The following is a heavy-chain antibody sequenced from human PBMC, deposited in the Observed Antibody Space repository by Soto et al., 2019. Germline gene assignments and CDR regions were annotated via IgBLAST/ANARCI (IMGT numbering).Heavy chain of an antibody. CDR1: GGSISSYY. CDR3: ARVASGYSGYDSQIFDY. CDR2: IYTSGST. V-gene: IGHV4-4*07. D-gene: IGHD5-12*01. Sequence: PSETLSLTCTVSGGSISSYYWSWIRQPAGKGLEWIGRIYTSGSTNYNPSLKSRVTMSVDTSKNQFSLKLSSVTAADTAVYYCARVASGYSGYDSQIFDYWGQGTLVTVSS. J-gene: IGHJ4*02.